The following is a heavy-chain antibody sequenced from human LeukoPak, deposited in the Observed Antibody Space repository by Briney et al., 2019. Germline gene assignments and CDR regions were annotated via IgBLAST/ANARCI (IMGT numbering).Heavy chain of an antibody. CDR2: ISYSGSP. Sequence: PSETLSLTCTVSGGSISSGDYYWSWIRQPPGKGLEWIGYISYSGSPNYNPSLKSRVTISVDTSKNQFSLNLSSVTAADTAVYYCARGGRCSGDGCYRLDVWGQGTTVTVSS. J-gene: IGHJ6*02. CDR3: ARGGRCSGDGCYRLDV. V-gene: IGHV4-61*08. CDR1: GGSISSGDYY. D-gene: IGHD2-15*01.